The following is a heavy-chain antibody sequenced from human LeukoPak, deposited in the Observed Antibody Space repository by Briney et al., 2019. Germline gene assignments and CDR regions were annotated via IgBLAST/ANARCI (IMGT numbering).Heavy chain of an antibody. D-gene: IGHD5-24*01. CDR1: GGTLSSYA. V-gene: IGHV1-69*13. Sequence: ASVKVSCKASGGTLSSYAISWVRQAPGQGLEWMGGIIPIFGTANYAQKFQGRVTITADESTSTAYMELSSLRSEDTAVYYCARGVHRGYVDDYPSPHFDYWGQGTLVTVSS. CDR2: IIPIFGTA. J-gene: IGHJ4*02. CDR3: ARGVHRGYVDDYPSPHFDY.